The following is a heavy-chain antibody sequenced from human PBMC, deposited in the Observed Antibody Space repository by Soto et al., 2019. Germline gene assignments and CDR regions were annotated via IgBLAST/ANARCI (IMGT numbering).Heavy chain of an antibody. CDR2: ISAYNGNT. Sequence: QVQLVQSGAEVKKPGASVKVSCKASGYTFTSYGISWVRQAPGQGLEWMGWISAYNGNTNYAQKLQGRVTMTTDTSTSTAYMELRSLRSDDTAVYYCVRERVQLWFTDYGMDVWGQGTTVTVSS. CDR1: GYTFTSYG. J-gene: IGHJ6*02. CDR3: VRERVQLWFTDYGMDV. V-gene: IGHV1-18*01. D-gene: IGHD5-18*01.